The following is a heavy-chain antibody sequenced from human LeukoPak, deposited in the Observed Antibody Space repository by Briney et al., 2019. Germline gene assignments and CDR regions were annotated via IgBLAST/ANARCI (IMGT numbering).Heavy chain of an antibody. V-gene: IGHV1-2*04. J-gene: IGHJ3*02. CDR3: ARTGYCSSTSCYTAFDT. Sequence: ASVKVSCKASGYTFTSYGISWVRQAPGQGLEWMGWINPNSGGTNYAQKFQGWVTMTRDTSISTAYMELSRLRSDDTAVYYCARTGYCSSTSCYTAFDTWGQGTMVTVSS. D-gene: IGHD2-2*02. CDR2: INPNSGGT. CDR1: GYTFTSYG.